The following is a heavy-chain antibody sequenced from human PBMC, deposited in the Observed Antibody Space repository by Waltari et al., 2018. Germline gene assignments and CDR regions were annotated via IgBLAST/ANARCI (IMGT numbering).Heavy chain of an antibody. D-gene: IGHD6-13*01. CDR2: IIPIFGTA. J-gene: IGHJ3*02. Sequence: QVQLVQSGSELKKPGASVKVSCKASGYTFSSYAISWVRQAPGQGLEWMGRIIPIFGTANYAQKFQGRVTITADKSTSTAYMELSSLRSEDTAVYYCARVPRGTAAAGDAFDIWGQGTMVTVSS. CDR3: ARVPRGTAAAGDAFDI. CDR1: GYTFSSYA. V-gene: IGHV1-69*06.